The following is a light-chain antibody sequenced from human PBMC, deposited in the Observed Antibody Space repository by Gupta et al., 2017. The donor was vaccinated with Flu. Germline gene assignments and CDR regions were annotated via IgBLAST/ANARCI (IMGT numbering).Light chain of an antibody. CDR1: QGIDSH. V-gene: IGKV1-9*01. J-gene: IGKJ4*01. CDR2: ETS. Sequence: DIQLTQSPYFLSASVGDRVIITCRASQGIDSHLVWYQKKPGKASKLLIYETSTLQSGVPSRFSGSGSGTEFTLTITSLQPEDFATYYCQQVKSYPLTFGGGTKVEIK. CDR3: QQVKSYPLT.